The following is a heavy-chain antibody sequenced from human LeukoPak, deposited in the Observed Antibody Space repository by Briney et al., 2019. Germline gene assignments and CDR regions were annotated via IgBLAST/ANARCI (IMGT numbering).Heavy chain of an antibody. J-gene: IGHJ6*03. V-gene: IGHV3-21*01. D-gene: IGHD6-13*01. CDR2: ISSSSSYI. CDR3: ARGPSAAADYYYYYYMDV. Sequence: PGGSLRLSCAASGFTFSSYSMNWVRQAPGKGLEWVSSISSSSSYIYYADSVKGRFTISRDNAKNSLYLQMNSLRAEDTAVYYCARGPSAAADYYYYYYMDVWGKGTTVTVSS. CDR1: GFTFSSYS.